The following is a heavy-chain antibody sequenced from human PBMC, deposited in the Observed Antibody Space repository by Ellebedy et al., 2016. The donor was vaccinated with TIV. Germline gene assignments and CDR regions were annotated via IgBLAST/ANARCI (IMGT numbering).Heavy chain of an antibody. V-gene: IGHV3-30*18. CDR1: GFTFTNYG. D-gene: IGHD6-19*01. CDR3: AKDGGSWLPDF. J-gene: IGHJ4*02. Sequence: GESLKISXAASGFTFTNYGMHWVRQAPGKGLEWMAVISSDGTNKYYADSVRGRFATSRDNSRDTLYLEMNSLRPEDTAVYYCAKDGGSWLPDFWGQGTLVTVSS. CDR2: ISSDGTNK.